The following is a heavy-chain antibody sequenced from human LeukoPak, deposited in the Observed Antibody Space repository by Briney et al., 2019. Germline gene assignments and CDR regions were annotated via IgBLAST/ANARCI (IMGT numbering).Heavy chain of an antibody. D-gene: IGHD6-13*01. V-gene: IGHV1-69*05. CDR2: IIPIFGTA. J-gene: IGHJ4*02. Sequence: ASVKVSCKASGGTFSSYAISWVRQAPGQGLEWMGGIIPIFGTANYAQKLQGRVTMTTDTSTSTAYMELRSLRSDDTAVYYCAREGWVAAAGKLGYWGQGTLVTVSS. CDR1: GGTFSSYA. CDR3: AREGWVAAAGKLGY.